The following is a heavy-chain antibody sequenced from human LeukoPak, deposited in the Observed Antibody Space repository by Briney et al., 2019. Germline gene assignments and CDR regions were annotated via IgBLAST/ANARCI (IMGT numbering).Heavy chain of an antibody. J-gene: IGHJ6*03. D-gene: IGHD1-26*01. V-gene: IGHV1-18*01. Sequence: ASVKVSCKASGYTFTSYGISWVRQAPGQGLEWMGWISAYNGNTNYAQKLQGRVTMTTDTSTSTAYMELRSLRSDDTAVYYCARSKSTSYYYYYMDVWGKGTTVTVSS. CDR1: GYTFTSYG. CDR2: ISAYNGNT. CDR3: ARSKSTSYYYYYMDV.